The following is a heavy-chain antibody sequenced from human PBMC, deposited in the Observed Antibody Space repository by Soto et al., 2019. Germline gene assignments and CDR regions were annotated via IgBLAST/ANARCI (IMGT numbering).Heavy chain of an antibody. CDR1: GDSISRNGYF. V-gene: IGHV4-31*03. D-gene: IGHD3-10*01. J-gene: IGHJ6*02. Sequence: SETLSLTCSVSGDSISRNGYFWTWIRQHPGKGLEWIGYIYYDGRSYYTPSLKSRVIISVDTSKSQFSLNLTAVTAADTAVYYCARGTMLRGPGYYYAMDVWGQGTTVTVSS. CDR2: IYYDGRS. CDR3: ARGTMLRGPGYYYAMDV.